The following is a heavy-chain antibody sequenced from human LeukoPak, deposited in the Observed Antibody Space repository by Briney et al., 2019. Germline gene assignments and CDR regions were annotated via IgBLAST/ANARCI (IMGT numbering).Heavy chain of an antibody. J-gene: IGHJ4*02. V-gene: IGHV3-23*01. CDR2: ITGRGDAT. Sequence: PGGSLRLSCAASDFSFITYAMSWVRQAPGKGLEWVSTITGRGDATYYADSVKGRFTISRDNSKNTLYLQMNSLRAEDTAVYYCAKNGRPYYYDSSDWGQGTLVTVSS. CDR3: AKNGRPYYYDSSD. D-gene: IGHD3-22*01. CDR1: DFSFITYA.